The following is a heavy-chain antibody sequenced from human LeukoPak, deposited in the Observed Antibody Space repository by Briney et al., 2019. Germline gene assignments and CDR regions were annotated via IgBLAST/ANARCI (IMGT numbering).Heavy chain of an antibody. CDR3: AKTSSYDPHMDV. CDR2: MIPNSGNT. D-gene: IGHD2-2*01. J-gene: IGHJ6*03. Sequence: ASVKVSCKASGYTFTSYDINWVRQATGQGLEWMGWMIPNSGNTGYAQKFQGRVTMTRNTSISTAYMELSSLRSEDTAVYYCAKTSSYDPHMDVWGKGSTVTVSS. CDR1: GYTFTSYD. V-gene: IGHV1-8*01.